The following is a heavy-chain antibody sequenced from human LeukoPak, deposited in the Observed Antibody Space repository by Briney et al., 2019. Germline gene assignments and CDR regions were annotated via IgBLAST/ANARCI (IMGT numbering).Heavy chain of an antibody. CDR3: ARGYYYDSLDAFDI. Sequence: GGSLRLSCAASGFTFSNYWMQWVRQTPGKGLVWVSRINGDGSSTTDADSVKGRFTISRGNSKNTLYLQMNSLRAEDTAVYYCARGYYYDSLDAFDIWGQGTMVTVSS. CDR2: INGDGSST. V-gene: IGHV3-74*01. CDR1: GFTFSNYW. D-gene: IGHD3-22*01. J-gene: IGHJ3*02.